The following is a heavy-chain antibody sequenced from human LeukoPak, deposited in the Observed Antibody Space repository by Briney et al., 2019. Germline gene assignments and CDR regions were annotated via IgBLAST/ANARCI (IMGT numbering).Heavy chain of an antibody. D-gene: IGHD3-10*01. CDR3: AREISGTYYNPLGYMDV. J-gene: IGHJ6*03. Sequence: SETLSLTCTVSGGSIGIYYWDWIRQPAGKGLEWIGRIFTSGIANYNPSLKSRVTMSVDTSKNQFSLNLSSVTAADTAVYYCAREISGTYYNPLGYMDVWGKGTTVTVSS. CDR1: GGSIGIYY. V-gene: IGHV4-4*07. CDR2: IFTSGIA.